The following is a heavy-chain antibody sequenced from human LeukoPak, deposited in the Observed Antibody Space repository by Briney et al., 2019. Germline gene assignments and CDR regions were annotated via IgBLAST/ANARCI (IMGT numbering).Heavy chain of an antibody. V-gene: IGHV3-23*01. CDR1: GITFNRYA. CDR2: ISGNGDKT. Sequence: GGSLRLSCAASGITFNRYAMSWARQAPGMGLEWVSGISGNGDKTYYADSVKGRFTISRDNSKNTLFLQMNSLRAEDTAVYYCAKDTGQQLVGGFDYWGQGTLVTVSS. CDR3: AKDTGQQLVGGFDY. D-gene: IGHD6-13*01. J-gene: IGHJ4*02.